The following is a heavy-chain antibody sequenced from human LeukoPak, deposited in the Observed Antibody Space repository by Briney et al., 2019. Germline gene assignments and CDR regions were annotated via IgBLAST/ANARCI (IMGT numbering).Heavy chain of an antibody. CDR3: AREIIGGASFLDY. Sequence: GGSLRLSCAASGFTFSNAWMSWVRQAPGKGLEWVSVIYSGGSTYYADSVKGRFTISRDNAKSSLYLQMNSLRAEDTAVYFCAREIIGGASFLDYWGQGTLVTVSS. CDR2: IYSGGST. V-gene: IGHV3-66*01. CDR1: GFTFSNAW. D-gene: IGHD1-26*01. J-gene: IGHJ4*02.